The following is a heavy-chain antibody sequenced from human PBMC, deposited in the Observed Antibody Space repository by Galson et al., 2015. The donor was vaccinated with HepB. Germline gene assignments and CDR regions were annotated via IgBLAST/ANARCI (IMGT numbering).Heavy chain of an antibody. J-gene: IGHJ6*02. CDR3: AIYCSSTRCFNDMAV. CDR1: GFTFSSFA. D-gene: IGHD2-2*01. CDR2: ISNSGGDT. V-gene: IGHV3-23*01. Sequence: SLRLSCAASGFTFSSFAMNWVRQAPGKGLEWVSSISNSGGDTFNADSVKGRFTISRDNFKNMLYLQMNSLRAEDTALYYCAIYCSSTRCFNDMAVWGQGTTVTVSS.